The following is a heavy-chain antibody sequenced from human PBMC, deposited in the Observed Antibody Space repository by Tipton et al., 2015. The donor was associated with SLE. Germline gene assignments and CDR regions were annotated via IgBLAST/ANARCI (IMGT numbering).Heavy chain of an antibody. CDR3: AQRAKGTAMFHDAVDI. V-gene: IGHV1-69*06. D-gene: IGHD5-18*01. CDR1: GGSFSSYA. Sequence: QVQLVQSGAEVKKPGSSVKVSCKASGGSFSSYAVSWVRQAPGQGLEWMGGIIPIFGTTNYAQKFKGRLTMTADKKTSTADMELGSLRSEDTAVYYCAQRAKGTAMFHDAVDIWGQGTMVTVSS. CDR2: IIPIFGTT. J-gene: IGHJ3*02.